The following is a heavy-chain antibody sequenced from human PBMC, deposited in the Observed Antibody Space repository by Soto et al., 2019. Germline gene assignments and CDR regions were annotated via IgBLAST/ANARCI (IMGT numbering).Heavy chain of an antibody. Sequence: GGSLRLSCAASGFTFSSYAMSWVRQAPGKGLEWVSAISGSGGSTYYADPVKGRFTISRDNSKNTLYLQMNSLRAEDTAVYYCAKRLSRQSHNWFDPWGQGTLVTVSS. CDR2: ISGSGGST. J-gene: IGHJ5*02. CDR3: AKRLSRQSHNWFDP. CDR1: GFTFSSYA. D-gene: IGHD3-16*02. V-gene: IGHV3-23*01.